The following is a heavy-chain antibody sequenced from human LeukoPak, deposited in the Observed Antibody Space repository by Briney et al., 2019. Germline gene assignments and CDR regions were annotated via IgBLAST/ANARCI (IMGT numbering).Heavy chain of an antibody. J-gene: IGHJ6*03. CDR3: ARYTIAAAGNYMDV. Sequence: ASVKVSCKASGYTFTSYGINWVRQAPGQGPEWMGWISAYNGNTKYAQNLQGRVTMTTDTSTSTAYMELRSLRSEDTAVYYCARYTIAAAGNYMDVWGKGTTVTVSS. V-gene: IGHV1-18*01. D-gene: IGHD6-13*01. CDR2: ISAYNGNT. CDR1: GYTFTSYG.